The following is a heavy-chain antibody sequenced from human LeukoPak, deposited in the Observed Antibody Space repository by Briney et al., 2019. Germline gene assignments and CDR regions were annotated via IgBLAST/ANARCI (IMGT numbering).Heavy chain of an antibody. CDR3: ARGGYSSGWYPYYFDY. CDR2: INSDGSST. D-gene: IGHD6-19*01. CDR1: GFTFSSYW. Sequence: GGSLRLSCAASGFTFSSYWMHWVRQAPGKGLVWVSRINSDGSSTNYADSVKGRFTIPRDNAKNTLYLQMNSLRAEDTAVYYCARGGYSSGWYPYYFDYWGQGTLVTISS. V-gene: IGHV3-74*01. J-gene: IGHJ4*02.